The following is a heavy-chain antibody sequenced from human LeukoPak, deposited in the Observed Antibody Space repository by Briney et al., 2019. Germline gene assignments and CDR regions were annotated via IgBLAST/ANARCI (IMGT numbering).Heavy chain of an antibody. V-gene: IGHV3-30*02. CDR3: AKDITGIWLDYAFDI. CDR1: GFTFSSYG. D-gene: IGHD6-19*01. J-gene: IGHJ3*02. CDR2: IRYDGSNK. Sequence: PGGSLRLSCAASGFTFSSYGMHWVRQAPGKGLEWVAFIRYDGSNKYYADSVKGRFTISRDNSKNTLYLQMNSLRAEDTAVYYCAKDITGIWLDYAFDIWGQGTMVTVSS.